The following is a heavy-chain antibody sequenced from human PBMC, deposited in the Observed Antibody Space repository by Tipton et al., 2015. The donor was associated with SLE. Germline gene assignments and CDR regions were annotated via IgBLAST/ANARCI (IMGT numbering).Heavy chain of an antibody. CDR1: RFTFSNYW. D-gene: IGHD5-12*01. CDR3: ARGGDYQGFDC. V-gene: IGHV3-7*01. Sequence: VQLVQSGGGLVQPGGSLRLSCAASRFTFSNYWMSWVRQAPGKGLEWVANIKEDGSKKFYVDSVKGRFTISRDNAKNSLYLQMNSLRAEDTAVYYCARGGDYQGFDCWGQGTLVTVSS. CDR2: IKEDGSKK. J-gene: IGHJ4*02.